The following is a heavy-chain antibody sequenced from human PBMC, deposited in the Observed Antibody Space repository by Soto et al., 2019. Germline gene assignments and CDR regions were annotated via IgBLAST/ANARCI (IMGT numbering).Heavy chain of an antibody. CDR3: ARSHFFDGSIYHYFFAF. Sequence: SETLSLTCTVSGGSIGSFYWSWIRQPPGGTLEWIGYIYASGTTTYNPSLESRVTMSVDMPNNEFSLDLTSVTAADTAVYYCARSHFFDGSIYHYFFAFWGQGTLVTVSS. D-gene: IGHD3-3*02. J-gene: IGHJ4*02. CDR1: GGSIGSFY. V-gene: IGHV4-59*01. CDR2: IYASGTT.